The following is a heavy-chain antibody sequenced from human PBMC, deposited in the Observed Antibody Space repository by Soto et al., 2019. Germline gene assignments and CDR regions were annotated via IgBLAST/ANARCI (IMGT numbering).Heavy chain of an antibody. Sequence: QVQLVQSGAEVKKPGSSVKVSCKASGGTFSSYAISWVRQAPGQGLEWMGGIIPIFGTANYAQKFQGRVTITADESTSTAYMKLSSLRSEDTAVYYCARAIAAAGTLSCYYYYGMDVWGQGTTVTVSS. D-gene: IGHD6-13*01. CDR3: ARAIAAAGTLSCYYYYGMDV. J-gene: IGHJ6*02. CDR2: IIPIFGTA. V-gene: IGHV1-69*01. CDR1: GGTFSSYA.